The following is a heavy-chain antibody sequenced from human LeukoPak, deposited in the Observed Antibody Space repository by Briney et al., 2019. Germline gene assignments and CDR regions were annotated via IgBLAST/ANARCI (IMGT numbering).Heavy chain of an antibody. Sequence: EASVKVSCKASGYPFSRYDLNWVRQATGQGLEWMGWMNPNSGNTGYAQKFQGRVTMTRSTSISTAYMELSSLRSDDTAVYYCASEVAVAGTRIDYWGQGTLVTVSS. CDR2: MNPNSGNT. CDR1: GYPFSRYD. J-gene: IGHJ4*02. D-gene: IGHD6-19*01. CDR3: ASEVAVAGTRIDY. V-gene: IGHV1-8*01.